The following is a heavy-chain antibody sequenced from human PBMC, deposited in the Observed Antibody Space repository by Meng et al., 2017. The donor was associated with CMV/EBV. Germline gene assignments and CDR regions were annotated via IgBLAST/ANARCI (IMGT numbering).Heavy chain of an antibody. Sequence: GESLKISCAASGFTFSSYSMNWVRQAPGKGLEWVSYISSSSSTIYYADSVKGRFTISRGNAKNSLYLQMNSLRAEDTAVYYCARAVAGTAGDSDYWGQGTLVTVSS. D-gene: IGHD6-19*01. J-gene: IGHJ4*02. CDR2: ISSSSSTI. CDR3: ARAVAGTAGDSDY. V-gene: IGHV3-48*04. CDR1: GFTFSSYS.